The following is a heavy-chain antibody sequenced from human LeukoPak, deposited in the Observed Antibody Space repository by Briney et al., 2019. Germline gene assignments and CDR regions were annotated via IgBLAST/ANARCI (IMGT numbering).Heavy chain of an antibody. Sequence: SETLSLTCAVYDGSFSGYYWSWIRQPPGEGLEWIGEINHSGSTYYNPSLKSRVTISVDTSKNQFSLKLSSVTAADTAVYYCARVRFGELLTYYFDYWGQGTLVTVSS. CDR1: DGSFSGYY. CDR2: INHSGST. V-gene: IGHV4-34*01. J-gene: IGHJ4*02. CDR3: ARVRFGELLTYYFDY. D-gene: IGHD3-10*01.